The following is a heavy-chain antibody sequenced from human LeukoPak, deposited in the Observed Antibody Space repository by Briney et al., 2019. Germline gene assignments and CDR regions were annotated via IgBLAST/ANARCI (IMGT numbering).Heavy chain of an antibody. CDR3: ASCITMVYYYGLDV. J-gene: IGHJ6*02. V-gene: IGHV3-66*02. CDR1: GFTVSSNY. Sequence: PGGSLRLSCAASGFTVSSNYMSWVRQAPGKGLEWVSVIYSGGSTYYADSEKCRYTISRDNSKNKLNLQMKSMRAESTAVYYCASCITMVYYYGLDVWGQGTTVTVSS. CDR2: IYSGGST. D-gene: IGHD3-10*01.